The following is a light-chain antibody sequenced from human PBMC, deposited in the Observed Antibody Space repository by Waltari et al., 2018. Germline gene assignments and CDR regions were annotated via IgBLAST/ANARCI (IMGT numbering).Light chain of an antibody. V-gene: IGLV1-44*01. CDR3: AAWDDSLNSYV. J-gene: IGLJ1*01. CDR2: LND. CDR1: SSNIGSNT. Sequence: QSVLPQPPPASGTPGQKITISCSGSSSNIGSNTVNWYSHLPGTAPKLLIYLNDQRPSGVPDRFSGSKSGTSASLAISGLHSADEAYFYCAAWDDSLNSYVFGTGTTVTVL.